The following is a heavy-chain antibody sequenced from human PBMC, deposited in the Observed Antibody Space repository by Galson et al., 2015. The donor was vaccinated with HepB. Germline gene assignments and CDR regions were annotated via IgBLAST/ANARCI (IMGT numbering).Heavy chain of an antibody. CDR2: ISYDGSNK. CDR1: GFTFSSYA. V-gene: IGHV3-30*04. D-gene: IGHD1-26*01. J-gene: IGHJ1*01. CDR3: ARDSGSLYFQH. Sequence: SLRLSCAASGFTFSSYAMHWVRQAPGKGLEWVAVISYDGSNKYYADSVKGRFTISRDNSKNTLYLQMNSLRAEDTAVYYCARDSGSLYFQHWGQGTLSPSPQ.